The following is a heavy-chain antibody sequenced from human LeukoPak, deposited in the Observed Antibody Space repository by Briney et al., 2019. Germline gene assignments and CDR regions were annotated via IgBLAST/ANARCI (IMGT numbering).Heavy chain of an antibody. CDR3: ARGGRGWAPYYYYYMDV. Sequence: ASVKVSCKASGYTFTSCDINWVRQATGQGLEWMGWMNPNSGNTGYAQKFQGRVTITRNTSISTAYMELSSLRSEDTAVYYCARGGRGWAPYYYYYMDVWGKGTTVTVSS. CDR2: MNPNSGNT. CDR1: GYTFTSCD. J-gene: IGHJ6*03. V-gene: IGHV1-8*03. D-gene: IGHD6-19*01.